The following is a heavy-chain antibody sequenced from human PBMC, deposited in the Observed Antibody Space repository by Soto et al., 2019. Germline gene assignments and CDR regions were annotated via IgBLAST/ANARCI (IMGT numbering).Heavy chain of an antibody. J-gene: IGHJ4*02. Sequence: QVQLVQSGAEVTKPGASVKISCKTSGRTSPPYNVHWVRQAPGQGLEWKGIINLSGDSTTYAQHLQVRASLTRHSSTTTVFMELRSLLSEDTAMYYCVRDAWRPDYWGQGTLVTVSS. V-gene: IGHV1-46*01. D-gene: IGHD1-1*01. CDR2: INLSGDST. CDR1: GRTSPPYN. CDR3: VRDAWRPDY.